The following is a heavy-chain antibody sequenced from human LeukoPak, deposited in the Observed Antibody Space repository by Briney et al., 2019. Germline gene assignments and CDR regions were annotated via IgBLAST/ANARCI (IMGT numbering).Heavy chain of an antibody. CDR3: ARDHAPSIYYCYGMDV. Sequence: PGGSLRLSCAASGFTFSSYAMHWVRQAPGKGLEWVAVISYDGSNKYYADSVKGRFTISRDNTKNTLYLQMNSLRAEDTAVYYCARDHAPSIYYCYGMDVWGQGTTVTVSS. CDR1: GFTFSSYA. D-gene: IGHD2-2*01. J-gene: IGHJ6*02. V-gene: IGHV3-30-3*01. CDR2: ISYDGSNK.